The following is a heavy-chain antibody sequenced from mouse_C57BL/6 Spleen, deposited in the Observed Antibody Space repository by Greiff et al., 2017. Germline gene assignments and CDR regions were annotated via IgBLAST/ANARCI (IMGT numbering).Heavy chain of an antibody. CDR1: GFTFSSYA. J-gene: IGHJ2*01. CDR2: ISDGGSYT. Sequence: DVKLVESGGGLVKPGGSLKLSCAASGFTFSSYAMSWVRQTPEKRLEWVATISDGGSYTYYPDNVKGRFTISRDNAKNNLYLQMSHLKSEDTAMYYCARVGPLHYFDYWGQGTTLTVSS. CDR3: ARVGPLHYFDY. V-gene: IGHV5-4*03. D-gene: IGHD6-1*01.